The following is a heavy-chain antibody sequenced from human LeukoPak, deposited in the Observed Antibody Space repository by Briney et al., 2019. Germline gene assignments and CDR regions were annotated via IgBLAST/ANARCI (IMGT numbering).Heavy chain of an antibody. D-gene: IGHD3-3*01. Sequence: GGSLRLSCAASGFTFSSYSMNWVRQAPGKGLEWVSVIYSGGSTYYADSVKGRFTISRDNSKNTLYLQMNSLRAEDTAVYYCAKVGYDFWSGYPYWGQGTLVTVSS. CDR2: IYSGGST. V-gene: IGHV3-23*03. J-gene: IGHJ4*02. CDR1: GFTFSSYS. CDR3: AKVGYDFWSGYPY.